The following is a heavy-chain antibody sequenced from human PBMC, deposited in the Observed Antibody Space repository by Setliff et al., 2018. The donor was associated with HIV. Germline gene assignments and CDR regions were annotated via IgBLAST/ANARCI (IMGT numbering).Heavy chain of an antibody. D-gene: IGHD3-3*01. CDR2: IYYGWST. CDR3: AIDYYNFQDM. CDR1: GDSINSGTYY. Sequence: TSETLSLTCTVSGDSINSGTYYWSWIRQPPGKGLEWIGSIYYGWSTYYNPSLKSRVTISVDTYKNQFSLKLSSVTAADSAVYYCAIDYYNFQDMWGQGTMVTVSS. J-gene: IGHJ3*02. V-gene: IGHV4-39*07.